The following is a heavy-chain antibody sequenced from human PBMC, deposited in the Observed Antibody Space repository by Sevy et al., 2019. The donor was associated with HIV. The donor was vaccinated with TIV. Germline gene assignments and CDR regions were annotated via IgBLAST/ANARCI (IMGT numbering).Heavy chain of an antibody. CDR1: GYSFTSHW. J-gene: IGHJ4*01. V-gene: IGHV5-51*01. CDR2: IYPEDSET. Sequence: GESLKISCQGSGYSFTSHWIGWVRHMPGKGLEWMGIIYPEDSETRYSPSFQGQVTFSADKSISTAYLQWSSLKASDTAMYYCATSRSGYFDSSGYYIYWGHGTLVTVSS. D-gene: IGHD3-22*01. CDR3: ATSRSGYFDSSGYYIY.